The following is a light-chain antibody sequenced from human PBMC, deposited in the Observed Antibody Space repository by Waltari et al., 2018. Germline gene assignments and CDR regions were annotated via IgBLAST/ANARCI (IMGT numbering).Light chain of an antibody. CDR2: SNN. V-gene: IGLV1-44*01. Sequence: QSVLTQPPSASGTPGQRVTISCSGSSANIGSNTVNWYQQHPGTAPELLIYSNNPRPSGVPVRFSCSKSGTSASLAISGLQSEDEADYYCAAWDDSLNGWVFGGGTKLTVL. J-gene: IGLJ3*02. CDR1: SANIGSNT. CDR3: AAWDDSLNGWV.